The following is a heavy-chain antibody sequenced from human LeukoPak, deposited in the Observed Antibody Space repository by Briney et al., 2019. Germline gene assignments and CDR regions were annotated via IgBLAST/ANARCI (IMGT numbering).Heavy chain of an antibody. V-gene: IGHV3-23*01. CDR2: ISGSGGST. CDR3: AKFGSMVRGDSNWFDP. Sequence: GGSLRLSCAASGFTFSSYAMSWVRQAPGKGLEWVSAISGSGGSTYYADSVKGRFTISRDNSKNTLYLQMNSLRAEDTAVYYCAKFGSMVRGDSNWFDPWGQGTLVTVSS. J-gene: IGHJ5*02. D-gene: IGHD3-10*01. CDR1: GFTFSSYA.